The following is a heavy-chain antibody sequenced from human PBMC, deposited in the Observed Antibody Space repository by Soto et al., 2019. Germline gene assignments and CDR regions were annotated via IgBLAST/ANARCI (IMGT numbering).Heavy chain of an antibody. J-gene: IGHJ4*02. V-gene: IGHV4-34*01. Sequence: LSLTCAVYGGSFSGYYWSWIRQPPGKGLEWIGEINHSGSTNYNPSLKSRVTISVETSKNQFSLKLSSVTAADTAVYYCARGREQQLVLAYYFDYWGQGTLVTVSS. CDR1: GGSFSGYY. CDR2: INHSGST. D-gene: IGHD6-13*01. CDR3: ARGREQQLVLAYYFDY.